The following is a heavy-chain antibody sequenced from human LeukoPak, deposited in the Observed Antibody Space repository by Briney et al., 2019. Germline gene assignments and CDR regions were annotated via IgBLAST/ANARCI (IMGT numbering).Heavy chain of an antibody. CDR1: GGSFSGYY. Sequence: SETLSLTCAVYGGSFSGYYWGWIRQPPGKGLEWIGEINHSGSTNYNPSLKSRVTISVDTSKNQFSLKLSSVTAADTAVYYCARELLWFGEFDRVFDYWGQGTLVTVSS. V-gene: IGHV4-34*01. D-gene: IGHD3-10*01. J-gene: IGHJ4*02. CDR3: ARELLWFGEFDRVFDY. CDR2: INHSGST.